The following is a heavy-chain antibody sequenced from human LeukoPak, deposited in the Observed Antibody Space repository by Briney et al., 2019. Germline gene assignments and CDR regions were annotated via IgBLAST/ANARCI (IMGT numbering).Heavy chain of an antibody. J-gene: IGHJ4*02. CDR2: ISSSGSTI. V-gene: IGHV3-11*01. D-gene: IGHD3-10*01. Sequence: PGGSLRLSFAASGFTVSSTYMNWVRQAPGKGLEWVSYISSSGSTIYYADSVKGRFTISRDNAKNSLYLQMNSLRAEDTAVYYCASRELAIRFGEEVDDYWGQGTLVTVSS. CDR3: ASRELAIRFGEEVDDY. CDR1: GFTVSSTY.